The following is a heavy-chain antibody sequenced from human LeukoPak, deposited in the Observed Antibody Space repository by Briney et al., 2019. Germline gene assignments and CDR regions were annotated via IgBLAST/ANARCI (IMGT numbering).Heavy chain of an antibody. CDR1: GFTVSSNY. CDR3: ARTHDSGSYDL. Sequence: GGSLRLSCAASGFTVSSNYMSWVRQAPGKGLEWVSVIYSGGSTSYADSVKGRFTISRDNSKNTLYLQMNSLRAEDTAVYYCARTHDSGSYDLWGQGTLVTVSS. V-gene: IGHV3-66*02. CDR2: IYSGGST. J-gene: IGHJ4*02. D-gene: IGHD1-26*01.